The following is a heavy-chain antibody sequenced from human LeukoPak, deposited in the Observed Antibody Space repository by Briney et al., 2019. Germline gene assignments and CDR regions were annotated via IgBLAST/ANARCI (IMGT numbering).Heavy chain of an antibody. CDR1: GYTFTSYD. CDR3: ARVANQRTRRGGSYFWFDP. D-gene: IGHD1-26*01. J-gene: IGHJ5*02. CDR2: MNPNSGNT. V-gene: IGHV1-8*01. Sequence: ASVKVSCKASGYTFTSYDINWVRQATGQGLEWIGWMNPNSGNTGYAQKFQGRVTMTRNTSISTAYMELSSLRSEDTAVYYCARVANQRTRRGGSYFWFDPWGQGTLVTVSS.